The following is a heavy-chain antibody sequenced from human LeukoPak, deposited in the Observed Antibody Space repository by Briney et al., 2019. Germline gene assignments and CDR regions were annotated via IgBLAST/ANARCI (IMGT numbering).Heavy chain of an antibody. CDR2: IHTDGGTT. J-gene: IGHJ6*02. CDR1: GFTFSNYW. D-gene: IGHD4-23*01. V-gene: IGHV3-74*01. CDR3: AREELHGGYYYYGMDV. Sequence: PGGSLRLSCAASGFTFSNYWMRWVRQVPGEGLVWVSYIHTDGGTTGYADSVKGRFTISRDNSKNTLYLQMNSLRAEDTAVYYCAREELHGGYYYYGMDVWGQGTTVTVSS.